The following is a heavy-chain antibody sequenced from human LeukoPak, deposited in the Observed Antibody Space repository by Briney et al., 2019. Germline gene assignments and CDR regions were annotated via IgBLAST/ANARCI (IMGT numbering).Heavy chain of an antibody. CDR1: GYSFSSYW. V-gene: IGHV5-51*01. CDR3: ATTDSSGYYPFDY. D-gene: IGHD3-22*01. CDR2: IYPGDSDV. J-gene: IGHJ4*02. Sequence: GESLKISCKGSGYSFSSYWIGWVRQMPGKGLEWMGIIYPGDSDVRYSPSFQGQVTFSTDKSINTAYLQWSSLKASDTAMYYCATTDSSGYYPFDYWGQGTLVTVSS.